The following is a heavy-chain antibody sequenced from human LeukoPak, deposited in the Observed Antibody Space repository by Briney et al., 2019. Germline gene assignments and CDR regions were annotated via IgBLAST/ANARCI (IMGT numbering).Heavy chain of an antibody. Sequence: GGSLRLSCAASGFTFSDYYMSWIRQAPGKGLEWVSYISSSSSYTNYADSVKGRFTISRDNAKNSLYLQMNSLRAEDTAVYYCAADILTGYYSGDDAFDTWGQGTMVTVSS. CDR2: ISSSSSYT. CDR3: AADILTGYYSGDDAFDT. CDR1: GFTFSDYY. V-gene: IGHV3-11*06. J-gene: IGHJ3*02. D-gene: IGHD3-9*01.